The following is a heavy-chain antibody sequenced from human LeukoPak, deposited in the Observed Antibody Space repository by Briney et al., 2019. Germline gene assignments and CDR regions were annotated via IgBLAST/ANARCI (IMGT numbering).Heavy chain of an antibody. V-gene: IGHV1-8*01. CDR1: GYTSSNFD. CDR3: ARNGGLADW. Sequence: ASVKVSCKASGYTSSNFDISWVRQATGQGLEWMGWMNPNSGNTGYAGKFQGRIAMTRDTSINIAYMELSSLTSEDTAVYYCARNGGLADWWGQGTLVTVSS. D-gene: IGHD2-8*01. CDR2: MNPNSGNT. J-gene: IGHJ4*02.